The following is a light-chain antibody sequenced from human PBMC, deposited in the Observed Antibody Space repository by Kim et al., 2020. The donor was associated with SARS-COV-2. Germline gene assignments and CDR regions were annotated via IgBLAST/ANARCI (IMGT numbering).Light chain of an antibody. V-gene: IGKV1D-16*01. CDR2: AAS. CDR3: QQYNDYPIT. J-gene: IGKJ5*01. Sequence: ASVGDRVTFTYRASQGIGSRLVWYQQTPEKAPKSLIYAASTLQSGVPSSFSVSGSGSDFTFTLTSLQPADSATYYCQQYNDYPITFGQGTRLEIK. CDR1: QGIGSR.